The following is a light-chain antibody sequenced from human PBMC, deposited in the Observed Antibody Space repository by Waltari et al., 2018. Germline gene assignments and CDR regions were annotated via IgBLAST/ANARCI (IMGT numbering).Light chain of an antibody. Sequence: DIQMTQSPSFLPASVGDRVTITCRASQRISSYLNWYQMKPGKAPELLIYGASTVQSGVPCRFRGSGCGADFTLIISSLPPEDFATYYCQQTYRLITFGPGTKVDFK. V-gene: IGKV1-39*01. CDR1: QRISSY. J-gene: IGKJ3*01. CDR2: GAS. CDR3: QQTYRLIT.